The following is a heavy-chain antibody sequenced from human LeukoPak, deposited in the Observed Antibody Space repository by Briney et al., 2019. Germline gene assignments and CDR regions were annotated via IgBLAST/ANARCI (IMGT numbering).Heavy chain of an antibody. Sequence: GGSLRLSCAASGFTFTNFGMSWVRQAPGKGLEWVSSINGFGVNTYYADSVKGRFTISRDNSKNTLYLQMNSLRAEDTAVYYCAKEGGSGTYPLYYYYYMDVWGKGTTVTISS. D-gene: IGHD3-10*01. CDR3: AKEGGSGTYPLYYYYYMDV. J-gene: IGHJ6*03. CDR2: INGFGVNT. V-gene: IGHV3-23*01. CDR1: GFTFTNFG.